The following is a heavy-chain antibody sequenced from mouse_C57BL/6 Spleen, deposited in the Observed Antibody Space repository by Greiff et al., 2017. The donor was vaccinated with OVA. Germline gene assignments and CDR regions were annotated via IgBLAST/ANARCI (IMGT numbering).Heavy chain of an antibody. Sequence: VKLVESGAELVRPGASVTLSCKASGYTFTDYEMHWVKQTPVHGLEWIGAIDPETGGTAYNQKFKGKAILTADKSSSTAYMELRSLTSEDSAVYYCTRPRYYFDYWGQGTTLTVSS. CDR1: GYTFTDYE. V-gene: IGHV1-15*01. CDR3: TRPRYYFDY. J-gene: IGHJ2*01. CDR2: IDPETGGT.